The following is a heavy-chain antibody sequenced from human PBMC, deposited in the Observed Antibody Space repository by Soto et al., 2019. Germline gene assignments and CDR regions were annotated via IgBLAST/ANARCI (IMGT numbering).Heavy chain of an antibody. CDR2: IKQDGSEK. Sequence: GGSLRLSCAASGFTFSSYWMSWVRQAPGKGLEWVANIKQDGSEKYYVDSVKGRFTISRDNAKNSLYLQMNSLRAEDTAVYYCATRAHVRYFDWLPKYYYYGMDVWGQGTTVTVSS. CDR1: GFTFSSYW. J-gene: IGHJ6*02. V-gene: IGHV3-7*05. D-gene: IGHD3-9*01. CDR3: ATRAHVRYFDWLPKYYYYGMDV.